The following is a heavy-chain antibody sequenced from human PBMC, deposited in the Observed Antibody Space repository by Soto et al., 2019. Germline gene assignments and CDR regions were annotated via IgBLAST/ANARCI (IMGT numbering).Heavy chain of an antibody. V-gene: IGHV4-59*01. CDR1: GGSISSYY. D-gene: IGHD3-22*01. J-gene: IGHJ4*02. Sequence: PSETLSLTCTVSGGSISSYYWSWIRQPPGKGLEWIGYIYYSGSTNYNPSLKSRVTISVDTSKNQFSLKLSSVTAADTAVYYCARQSYYDSSGYYFDYWGQGTLVTVSS. CDR3: ARQSYYDSSGYYFDY. CDR2: IYYSGST.